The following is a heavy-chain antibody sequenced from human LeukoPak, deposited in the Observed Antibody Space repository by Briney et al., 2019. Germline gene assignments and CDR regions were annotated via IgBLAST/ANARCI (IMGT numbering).Heavy chain of an antibody. Sequence: ASVKVSCKASGYTFTGYWMHWVRQAPGQGLEWMGWINPNSGGTNYAQKFQGRVTMTRDTSISTAYMELSRLRSDDTAVYYCAREDLYYYDSSGSEYFQHWGQGTLVTVSS. CDR2: INPNSGGT. CDR1: GYTFTGYW. J-gene: IGHJ1*01. D-gene: IGHD3-22*01. CDR3: AREDLYYYDSSGSEYFQH. V-gene: IGHV1-2*02.